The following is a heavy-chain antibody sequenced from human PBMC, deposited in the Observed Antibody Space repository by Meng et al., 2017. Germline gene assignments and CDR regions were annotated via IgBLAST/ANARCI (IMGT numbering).Heavy chain of an antibody. Sequence: GESLKISCAASGFTFSSYWMSWVRQAPGKGLEWVGRIWSKTDGATADYAAPAQGRFTISTDDSENTLYLQMSSLKIEDTAVYYCLKYSSGWAWGQGTLVTVSS. D-gene: IGHD6-19*01. CDR1: GFTFSSYW. CDR2: IWSKTDGATA. V-gene: IGHV3-15*01. CDR3: LKYSSGWA. J-gene: IGHJ5*02.